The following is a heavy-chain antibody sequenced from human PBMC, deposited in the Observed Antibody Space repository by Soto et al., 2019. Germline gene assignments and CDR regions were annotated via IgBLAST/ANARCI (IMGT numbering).Heavy chain of an antibody. V-gene: IGHV3-48*03. D-gene: IGHD2-2*02. CDR3: ARRWDCSSTTCYTHNSFDP. CDR1: GFTFSSYE. CDR2: ISRSGGTI. J-gene: IGHJ5*02. Sequence: PGGSLRLSXAASGFTFSSYEMNWVRQAPGKGLEWVSYISRSGGTIYSADSVKGRFTISRDNAKNSLYLQMNSLRVEDTAVYYCARRWDCSSTTCYTHNSFDPWGQGMLVTVSS.